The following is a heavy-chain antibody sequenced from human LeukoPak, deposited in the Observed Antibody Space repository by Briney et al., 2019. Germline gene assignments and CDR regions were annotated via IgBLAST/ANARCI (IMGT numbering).Heavy chain of an antibody. CDR3: ARGGATRYCTNGVCHYFDY. CDR2: IFSGGST. Sequence: GGSLRLSGAASGFTVSNNYMSWVRQAPGKGLEWVSVIFSGGSTNYADSVKGRLTISRDNSKNTLYLQMNSLRAEDTAVYYCARGGATRYCTNGVCHYFDYWGQGTLVTVSS. V-gene: IGHV3-66*01. CDR1: GFTVSNNY. J-gene: IGHJ4*02. D-gene: IGHD2-8*01.